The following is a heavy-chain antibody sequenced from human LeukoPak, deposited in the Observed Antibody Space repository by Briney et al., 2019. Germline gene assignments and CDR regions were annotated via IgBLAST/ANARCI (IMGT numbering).Heavy chain of an antibody. CDR1: GFTFSIYG. J-gene: IGHJ4*02. Sequence: GGSLRLSSAASGFTFSIYGMNWVRQAPGKGLEWVSSISANGGETHYADSVKGRFTISRDNSKNTLYLQINNPRVEDTAVYYCAKRYYDFPLDYWGQGTLVTVSS. D-gene: IGHD3-3*01. V-gene: IGHV3-23*01. CDR2: ISANGGET. CDR3: AKRYYDFPLDY.